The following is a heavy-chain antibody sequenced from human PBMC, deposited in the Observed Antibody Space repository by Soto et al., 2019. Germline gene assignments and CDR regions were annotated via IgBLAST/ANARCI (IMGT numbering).Heavy chain of an antibody. V-gene: IGHV3-23*01. D-gene: IGHD2-2*02. J-gene: IGHJ6*03. Sequence: GGSLRLSCAASGFIISSNNMNWVRQAPGKGLEWVSAISGSGGSTYYADSVKGRFTISRDNSKNTLYLQMNSLRAEDTAVYYCAKSGDCSSTSCYSHYYYYYMDVWGKGTTVTVSS. CDR1: GFIISSNN. CDR2: ISGSGGST. CDR3: AKSGDCSSTSCYSHYYYYYMDV.